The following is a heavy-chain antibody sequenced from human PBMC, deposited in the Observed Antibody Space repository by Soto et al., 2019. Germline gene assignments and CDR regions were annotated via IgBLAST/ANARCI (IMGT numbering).Heavy chain of an antibody. V-gene: IGHV4-30-4*01. J-gene: IGHJ5*02. CDR2: IYYSGST. Sequence: SETLSLTCAVSGASVSSTYYWSWIRQPPGKGLEWIGYIYYSGSTYYNPSLQSRVTISVDTSKNQFSLKLSSVTAADTAVYYCARGTMIVVVISLFWFDPWGQGTLVTVSS. D-gene: IGHD3-22*01. CDR1: GASVSSTYY. CDR3: ARGTMIVVVISLFWFDP.